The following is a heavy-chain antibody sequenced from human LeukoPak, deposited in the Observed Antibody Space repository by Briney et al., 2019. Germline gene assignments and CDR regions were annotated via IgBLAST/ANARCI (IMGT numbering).Heavy chain of an antibody. CDR2: INSGSSTI. CDR3: ARDRHSTGWYYFDY. CDR1: GFTFSAYA. Sequence: GGSLRLSCEASGFTFSAYAMNWVRQTPGKGLEWVSYINSGSSTIYYADSVKGRFTISRDNAKNLLYLQMNSLRDEDTAVYYCARDRHSTGWYYFDYWGQGTLVTVSS. D-gene: IGHD6-19*01. J-gene: IGHJ4*02. V-gene: IGHV3-48*02.